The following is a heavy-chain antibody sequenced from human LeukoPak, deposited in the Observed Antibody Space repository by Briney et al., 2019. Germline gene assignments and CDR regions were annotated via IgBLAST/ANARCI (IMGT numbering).Heavy chain of an antibody. V-gene: IGHV4-59*08. CDR1: GGSISSYY. D-gene: IGHD3-22*01. J-gene: IGHJ4*02. CDR2: IYYSGST. CDR3: ARHVKGRLLSPYYFDY. Sequence: PSETLSLTCTVSGGSISSYYWSWIRQPPGKGLEWIGYIYYSGSTNYNPSPKSRVTISVDTSKNQFSLKLSSVTAADTAVYYCARHVKGRLLSPYYFDYWGQGTLVTVSS.